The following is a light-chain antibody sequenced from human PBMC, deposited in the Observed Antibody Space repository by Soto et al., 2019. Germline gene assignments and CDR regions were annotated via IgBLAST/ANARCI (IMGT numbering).Light chain of an antibody. CDR1: ISDVGRYNS. CDR3: TSYTSIATHV. V-gene: IGLV2-14*01. Sequence: QSARAQPASVSGSPGQSITISCTGTISDVGRYNSVSWYQQHPGKAPKLMIYGVNNRPSGVSNRFSGSKSDNTASLTISGLQAEDEADYYCTSYTSIATHVFGTGTKVTVL. J-gene: IGLJ1*01. CDR2: GVN.